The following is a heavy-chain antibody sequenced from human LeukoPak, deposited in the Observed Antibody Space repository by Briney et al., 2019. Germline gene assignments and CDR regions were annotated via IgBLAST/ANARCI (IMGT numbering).Heavy chain of an antibody. V-gene: IGHV3-23*01. CDR3: AKLREWELPDLFDY. Sequence: GGSLRLSCAASGFTFSSYAMSWVRQAPGKGLEWVSSISGSGGSTYYADSVKGRFSISRDNSKNTLYLQVNSLRADDTAVYYCAKLREWELPDLFDYWGQGTLVTVSS. CDR1: GFTFSSYA. CDR2: ISGSGGST. D-gene: IGHD1-26*01. J-gene: IGHJ4*02.